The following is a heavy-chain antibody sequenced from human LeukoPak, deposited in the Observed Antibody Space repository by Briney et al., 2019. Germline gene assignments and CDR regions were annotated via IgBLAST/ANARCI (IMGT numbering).Heavy chain of an antibody. J-gene: IGHJ4*02. CDR2: IIPIFGTA. Sequence: SVKVSCKASGYIFTDYAIHWLRQAPGQGLEWMGGIIPIFGTANYAQKFQGRVTITADKSTSTAYMELSSLRSEDTAVYYCARGLRFGELSLDVWGQGTLVTVSS. D-gene: IGHD3-10*01. CDR3: ARGLRFGELSLDV. V-gene: IGHV1-69*06. CDR1: GYIFTDYA.